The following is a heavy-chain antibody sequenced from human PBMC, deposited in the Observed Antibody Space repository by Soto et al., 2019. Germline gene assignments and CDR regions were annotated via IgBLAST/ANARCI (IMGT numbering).Heavy chain of an antibody. Sequence: QVQLVQSGAEVKKPGASVKVSCKTSGYTFTSSGISWVRQAPGQGLEWMGWISAYNGNTDYAQTIQGRVIMTTDTSTSTADMELRSLRSDDTAVYYCARVMTYCTSRSCQDYWCQGTLVAVSS. CDR1: GYTFTSSG. V-gene: IGHV1-18*01. CDR2: ISAYNGNT. D-gene: IGHD2-2*01. CDR3: ARVMTYCTSRSCQDY. J-gene: IGHJ4*02.